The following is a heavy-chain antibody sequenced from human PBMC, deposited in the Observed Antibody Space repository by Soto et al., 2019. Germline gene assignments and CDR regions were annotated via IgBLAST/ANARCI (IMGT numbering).Heavy chain of an antibody. CDR1: GYTFTNYD. V-gene: IGHV1-8*01. Sequence: QVQLVQSGAEVKKPGASVKVSCKTSGYTFTNYDINWVRQAPGQGLEWMGWMGPNSGNTGSAPKYQGRDTLTRNTSIITAYMELSSMRSEVTAVYYCERAMSDGFGDLSWGQGTLVTVSS. D-gene: IGHD3-10*01. CDR3: ERAMSDGFGDLS. CDR2: MGPNSGNT. J-gene: IGHJ5*02.